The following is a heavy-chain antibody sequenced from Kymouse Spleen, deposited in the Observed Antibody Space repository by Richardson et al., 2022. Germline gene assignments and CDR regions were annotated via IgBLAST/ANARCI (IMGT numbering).Heavy chain of an antibody. J-gene: IGHJ4*02. CDR1: GYSFTSYW. CDR2: IYPGDSDT. D-gene: IGHD3-10*01. Sequence: EVQLVQSGAEVKKPGESLKISCKGSGYSFTSYWIGWVRQMPGKGLEWMGIIYPGDSDTRYSPSFQGQVTISADKSISTAYLQWSSLKASDTAMYYCARRPITMVRGVIINFDYWGQGTLVTVSS. V-gene: IGHV5-51*01. CDR3: ARRPITMVRGVIINFDY.